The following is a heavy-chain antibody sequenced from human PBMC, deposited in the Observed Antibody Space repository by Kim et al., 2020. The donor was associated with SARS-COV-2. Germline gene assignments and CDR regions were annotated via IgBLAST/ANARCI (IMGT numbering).Heavy chain of an antibody. D-gene: IGHD1-26*01. Sequence: GGSLRLSCAVSGFTFNNAWMSWVRQAPGRGLEWVGRIKSEIGGASSDYAAPVKYRFIISRDDSENRVYLQMNSLRIDDTAVYYCATRVESFGYYLYGMDVWGQGTTVTVSS. J-gene: IGHJ6*02. CDR2: IKSEIGGASS. V-gene: IGHV3-15*01. CDR1: GFTFNNAW. CDR3: ATRVESFGYYLYGMDV.